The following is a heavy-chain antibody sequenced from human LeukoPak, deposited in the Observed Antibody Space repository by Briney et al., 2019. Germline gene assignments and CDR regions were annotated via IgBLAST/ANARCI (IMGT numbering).Heavy chain of an antibody. CDR2: INPSGNT. CDR1: GYSFTNYY. Sequence: ASVKVSCKASGYSFTNYYIYWVRQAPGQGLEWMGLINPSGNTSYAQKFQGRVTRTKDTSTNTVYMELSSLRSEDTAVYYCARGLPATFDYWGQGTLVTVSP. D-gene: IGHD2-2*01. CDR3: ARGLPATFDY. V-gene: IGHV1-46*03. J-gene: IGHJ4*02.